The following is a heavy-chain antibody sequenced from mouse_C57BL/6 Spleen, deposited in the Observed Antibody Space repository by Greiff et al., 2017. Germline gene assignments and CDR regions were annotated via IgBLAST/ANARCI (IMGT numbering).Heavy chain of an antibody. D-gene: IGHD1-1*01. Sequence: QVQLKESGAELARPGASVKLSCKASGYTFTSYGISWVKQRTGQGLEWIGEIYPRSGNTYYNEKFKGKATLTADKSSSTAYMELRSLTSEDSAVYFGARWDYGSSDFDYWGQGTTLTVSS. CDR1: GYTFTSYG. J-gene: IGHJ2*01. V-gene: IGHV1-81*01. CDR2: IYPRSGNT. CDR3: ARWDYGSSDFDY.